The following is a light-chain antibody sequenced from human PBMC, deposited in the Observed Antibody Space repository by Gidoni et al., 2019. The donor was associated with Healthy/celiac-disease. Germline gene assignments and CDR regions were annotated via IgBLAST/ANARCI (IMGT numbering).Light chain of an antibody. Sequence: SYELTQPPSVSVSPGQTACITCSGDKLGDKYACWYQQKPGQSPVLVIYQDSKRLSGIPERFSGSNSGNTATLTISGTQAMDEADYYCQAWDSSTVVFGGGTKLTVL. CDR1: KLGDKY. V-gene: IGLV3-1*01. J-gene: IGLJ2*01. CDR2: QDS. CDR3: QAWDSSTVV.